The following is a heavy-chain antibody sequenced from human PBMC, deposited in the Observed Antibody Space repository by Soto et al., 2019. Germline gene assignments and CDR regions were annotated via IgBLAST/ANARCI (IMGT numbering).Heavy chain of an antibody. D-gene: IGHD4-17*01. J-gene: IGHJ6*03. CDR1: GGSISSDGNY. CDR3: ANCATVTTSLRSNDYYYYMDV. CDR2: IYYSGST. Sequence: SETLSLTCTVSGGSISSDGNYWSWIRQHPGKGLEWIGYIYYSGSTYYNPSLKSRVTISVDTSKNQFSLKLSSVTAADTAVYYCANCATVTTSLRSNDYYYYMDVWGKGTTVTVSS. V-gene: IGHV4-31*03.